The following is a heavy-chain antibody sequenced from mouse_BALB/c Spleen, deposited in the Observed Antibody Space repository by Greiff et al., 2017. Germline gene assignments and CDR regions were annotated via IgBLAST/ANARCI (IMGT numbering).Heavy chain of an antibody. J-gene: IGHJ2*01. CDR3: TRDQGITTVVGDCDY. CDR1: GFTFSSYT. V-gene: IGHV5-6-4*01. CDR2: ISSGGSYT. D-gene: IGHD1-1*01. Sequence: VESGGGLVKPGGSLKLSCAASGFTFSSYTMSWVRQTPEKRLEWVATISSGGSYTYYPDSVKGRFTISRDNAKNTLYLQMSSLKSEDTAMYYCTRDQGITTVVGDCDYWGQGTTLTVSS.